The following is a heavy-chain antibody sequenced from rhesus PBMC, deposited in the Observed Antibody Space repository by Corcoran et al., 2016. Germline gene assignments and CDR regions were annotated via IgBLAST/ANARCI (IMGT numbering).Heavy chain of an antibody. CDR2: ISWNSGTI. J-gene: IGHJ2*01. V-gene: IGHV3-134*01. CDR3: TRENWGSNWYFDL. CDR1: GFTFDDYA. D-gene: IGHD7-45*01. Sequence: EVQLVESGGALAQPGGSLRLSCAASGFTFDDYAMHWVRQAPGKGLGWVSRISWNSGTIYSADSVKGRFTISRDNAKNSLFLQMDRLRAEDTAVYYCTRENWGSNWYFDLWGPGTPITISS.